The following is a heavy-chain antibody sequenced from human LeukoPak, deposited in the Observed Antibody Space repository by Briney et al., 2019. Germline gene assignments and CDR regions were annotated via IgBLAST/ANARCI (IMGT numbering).Heavy chain of an antibody. J-gene: IGHJ6*02. CDR3: ARDPYSYYYGMDV. Sequence: VASVKVSCKASGYTFTSYYMHWVRQAPGQGLGWMGIINPSGGSTSYAQKFQGRVTMTRDTSTSTVYMELSSLRSEDTAVYYCARDPYSYYYGMDVWGQGTTVTVSS. CDR1: GYTFTSYY. CDR2: INPSGGST. V-gene: IGHV1-46*01.